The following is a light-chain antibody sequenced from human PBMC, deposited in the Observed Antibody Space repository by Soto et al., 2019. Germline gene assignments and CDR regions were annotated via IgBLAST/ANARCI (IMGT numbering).Light chain of an antibody. Sequence: EIVMTQSPVALSVSPGESAALSCRASQSVGRNFAWYQQRPGQAPRVLIYGTSTRATGVPARFSGSGSGTDFTLTISSLQSEDFAVYYCQQYNKWPSTFGQGTRLQIK. CDR3: QQYNKWPST. CDR1: QSVGRN. V-gene: IGKV3-15*01. J-gene: IGKJ2*01. CDR2: GTS.